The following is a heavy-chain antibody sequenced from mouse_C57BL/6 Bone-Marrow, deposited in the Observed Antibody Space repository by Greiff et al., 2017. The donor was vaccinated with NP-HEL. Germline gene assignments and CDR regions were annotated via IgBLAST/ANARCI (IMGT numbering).Heavy chain of an antibody. CDR3: ARRPSTPWYFDV. D-gene: IGHD1-1*01. CDR2: IYPGSGST. J-gene: IGHJ1*03. CDR1: GYTFTSYW. Sequence: QVQLKQPGAELVKPGASVKMSCKASGYTFTSYWITWVKQRPGQGLEWIGDIYPGSGSTNYNEKFKSKATLTVDTSSSTAYMQLSSLTSEDSAVYYCARRPSTPWYFDVWGTGTTVTVSS. V-gene: IGHV1-55*01.